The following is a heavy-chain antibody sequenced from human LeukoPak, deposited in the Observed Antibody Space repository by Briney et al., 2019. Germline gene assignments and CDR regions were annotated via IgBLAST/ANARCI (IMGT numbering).Heavy chain of an antibody. CDR3: TTVVVTAIPLI. D-gene: IGHD2-21*02. V-gene: IGHV3-73*01. J-gene: IGHJ4*02. CDR2: IRSKANSYAT. CDR1: GFTFSGSA. Sequence: GGSLRLSCAASGFTFSGSAMHWVRQASGKGLEWVGRIRSKANSYATAYAASVKGRFTISRDDSKNTAYLQMNSLKTEDTAVYYCTTVVVTAIPLIWGQGTLVTVSS.